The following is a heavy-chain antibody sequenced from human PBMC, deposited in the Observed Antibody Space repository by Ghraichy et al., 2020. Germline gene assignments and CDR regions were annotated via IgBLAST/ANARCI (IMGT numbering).Heavy chain of an antibody. CDR3: AKLGSSWYIFRKNWFDP. D-gene: IGHD6-13*01. CDR2: ISGSGGST. V-gene: IGHV3-23*01. Sequence: LSLTCAASGFTFSSYAMSWVRQAPGKGLEWVSAISGSGGSTYYADSVKGRFTISRDNSKNTLYLQMNSLRAEDTAVYYCAKLGSSWYIFRKNWFDPWGQGTLVTVSS. CDR1: GFTFSSYA. J-gene: IGHJ5*02.